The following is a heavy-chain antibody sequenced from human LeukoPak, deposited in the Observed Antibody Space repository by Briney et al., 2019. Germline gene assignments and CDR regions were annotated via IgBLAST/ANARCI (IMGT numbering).Heavy chain of an antibody. CDR2: ISGSAGST. J-gene: IGHJ4*02. CDR1: GFTFDDYA. V-gene: IGHV3-23*01. CDR3: AKDKAPVVVAATRFDY. D-gene: IGHD2-15*01. Sequence: GGSLRLSCATSGFTFDDYAMHWVRQAPGKGLEWVSIISGSAGSTYYADSVKGRFTISRDNSKNTLYLQMNSLRPEDTAVYYCAKDKAPVVVAATRFDYWGQGALVTVSS.